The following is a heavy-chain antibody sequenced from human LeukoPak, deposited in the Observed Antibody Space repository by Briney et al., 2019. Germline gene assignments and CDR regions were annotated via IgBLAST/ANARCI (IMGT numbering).Heavy chain of an antibody. V-gene: IGHV4-4*02. CDR1: GGSISSSNW. CDR3: ARARLDYYGSGATFDY. J-gene: IGHJ4*02. Sequence: SETLSLTCAVSGGSISSSNWWSWVRQPPGKGLEWIGEIYHSGSTNYNPSLKSRVTISVDKSKNQFSLKLSSVTAADTAVYYCARARLDYYGSGATFDYWGQGTLVTVSS. D-gene: IGHD3-10*01. CDR2: IYHSGST.